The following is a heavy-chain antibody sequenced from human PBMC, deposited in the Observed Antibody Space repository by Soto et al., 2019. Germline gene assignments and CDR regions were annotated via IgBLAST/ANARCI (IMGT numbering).Heavy chain of an antibody. CDR2: INPSGGST. CDR3: ARSGYGDYGD. D-gene: IGHD4-17*01. V-gene: IGHV1-46*01. Sequence: QVQLVQSGAEVKKPGASVKVSCKASGYTFTSYYMHWVRQAPGQGLEWMGIINPSGGSTSYAQKFQGRVAMTRDTCTSTVYMELSSMRSEDTAVYYCARSGYGDYGDWGQGTLVTVSS. J-gene: IGHJ4*02. CDR1: GYTFTSYY.